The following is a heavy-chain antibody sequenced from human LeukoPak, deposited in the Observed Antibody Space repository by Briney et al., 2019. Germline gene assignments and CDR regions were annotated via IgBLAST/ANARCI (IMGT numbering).Heavy chain of an antibody. D-gene: IGHD2-2*01. V-gene: IGHV3-7*01. CDR3: ARCPSSQRRCDAFDI. J-gene: IGHJ3*02. CDR2: IKQDGSEK. CDR1: GFTFSSYW. Sequence: GGSLRLSCAASGFTFSSYWMSWVRQAPGKGLEWVANIKQDGSEKYYVDSVKGRFTISRDNAKNSLYLQMNSLRAEDTAVYYCARCPSSQRRCDAFDIWGQGTMVTVSS.